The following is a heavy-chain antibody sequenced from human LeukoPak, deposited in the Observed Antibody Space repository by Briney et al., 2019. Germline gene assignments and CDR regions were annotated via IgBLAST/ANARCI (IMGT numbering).Heavy chain of an antibody. CDR2: IYGDDET. Sequence: GESLKISCKGSGYSFTSYWIGWVRQAPGKGLEWVSVIYGDDETNYADSVKGRFTISRDNSKNTLYLQMNSLRADDTAVYYCAREAVMPVAPVKIGTSDRPLYEYYGLDVWGQGTTVTVS. D-gene: IGHD1/OR15-1a*01. V-gene: IGHV3-53*01. J-gene: IGHJ6*02. CDR3: AREAVMPVAPVKIGTSDRPLYEYYGLDV. CDR1: GYSFTSYW.